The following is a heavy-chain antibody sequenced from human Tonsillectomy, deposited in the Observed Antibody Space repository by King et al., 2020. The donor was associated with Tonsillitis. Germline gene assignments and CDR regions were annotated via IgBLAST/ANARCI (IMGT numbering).Heavy chain of an antibody. J-gene: IGHJ3*02. V-gene: IGHV3-74*01. CDR2: IESDGTRT. Sequence: VQLVESGGGLVQPGGSLRLSGAASGFSFSRYWMHWVRQGSVKGLVWVSRIESDGTRTSYADSVKGRFTISRDNVKNTLYLKMNSLRADDTAVYYCARAGSSGYDGAFDIWGQGTMVTVSS. CDR3: ARAGSSGYDGAFDI. CDR1: GFSFSRYW. D-gene: IGHD3-22*01.